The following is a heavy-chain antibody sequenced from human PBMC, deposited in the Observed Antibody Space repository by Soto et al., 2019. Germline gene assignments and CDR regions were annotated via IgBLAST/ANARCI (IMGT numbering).Heavy chain of an antibody. CDR2: IKQDGSEK. V-gene: IGHV3-7*01. Sequence: GGSLRLSCAASGFTFSSYWMSWVRQAPGKGLEWVANIKQDGSEKYYVDSVKGRLTISRDTAKNSLYLQMNSLRAVDTAVYYCARSGDGWSGYDRGYYYYGMDVWGQGTTVTVSS. CDR3: ARSGDGWSGYDRGYYYYGMDV. CDR1: GFTFSSYW. D-gene: IGHD3-3*01. J-gene: IGHJ6*02.